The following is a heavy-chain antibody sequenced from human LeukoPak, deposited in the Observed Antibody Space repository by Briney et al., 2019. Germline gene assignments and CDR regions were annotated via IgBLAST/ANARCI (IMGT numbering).Heavy chain of an antibody. V-gene: IGHV3-7*01. Sequence: PGGSLRLSCAASGFTFSSYWMTWVRQAPGKGLEWVANIRHNGDELNYVDSVEDRFTISRDNAKNSLYLHMTSLRAEDTAVYYCARELRTFDSWGQGTLVTVSS. CDR2: IRHNGDEL. J-gene: IGHJ4*02. CDR1: GFTFSSYW. D-gene: IGHD3-16*01. CDR3: ARELRTFDS.